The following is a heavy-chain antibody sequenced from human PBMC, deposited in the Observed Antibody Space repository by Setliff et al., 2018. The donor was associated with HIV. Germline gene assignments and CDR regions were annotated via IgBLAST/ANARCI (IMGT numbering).Heavy chain of an antibody. D-gene: IGHD3-9*01. CDR1: GYKFTGHH. V-gene: IGHV1-2*06. J-gene: IGHJ4*02. Sequence: ASVKVSCKASGYKFTGHHVQWMRQAPGQGLEWMGRINPNMGDTQYAQKFQGRIIMTRDTSINTVYMELSSLTSDDTALYYCARQDIPTGYYLFDYWGQGTQVTVSS. CDR2: INPNMGDT. CDR3: ARQDIPTGYYLFDY.